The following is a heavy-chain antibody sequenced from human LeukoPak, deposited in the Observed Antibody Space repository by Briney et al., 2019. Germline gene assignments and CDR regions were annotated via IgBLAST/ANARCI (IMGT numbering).Heavy chain of an antibody. D-gene: IGHD6-19*01. CDR3: AKGTMSGWCYFDY. J-gene: IGHJ4*02. Sequence: GGSLRLSCAASGFTFSSYAMNWVRQAPGKGLEWVSAISGSGGSTYYADSVKGRFTISRDNSKNTLYLQMNSLRAEDTAVYYCAKGTMSGWCYFDYWGQGTLVTVSS. CDR2: ISGSGGST. V-gene: IGHV3-23*01. CDR1: GFTFSSYA.